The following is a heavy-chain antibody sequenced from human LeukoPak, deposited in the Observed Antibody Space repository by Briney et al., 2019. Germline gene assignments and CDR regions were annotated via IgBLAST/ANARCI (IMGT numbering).Heavy chain of an antibody. CDR1: GGSISSGDYY. CDR3: ARGGIPDY. Sequence: SQTLSLTCTVSGGSISSGDYYWSWIRQPAGKGLEWIGRIYTSGSTNYNPSLKSRVTISVHTSENQFSLKLSSVTAADTAVYYCARGGIPDYWGQGILVTVSS. V-gene: IGHV4-61*02. D-gene: IGHD2-21*01. J-gene: IGHJ4*02. CDR2: IYTSGST.